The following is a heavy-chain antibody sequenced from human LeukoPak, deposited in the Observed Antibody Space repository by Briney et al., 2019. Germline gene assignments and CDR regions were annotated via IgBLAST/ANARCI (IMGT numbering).Heavy chain of an antibody. CDR2: INSDGSST. CDR1: GFTFSSYW. CDR3: ARGPYDYGDYVSDY. J-gene: IGHJ4*02. Sequence: GGSLRLSCAASGFTFSSYWMHWGRQAPGKGLVWVSRINSDGSSTSYADSVKGRFTISRDNAKNTLYLQMNSLRAEDTAVYYCARGPYDYGDYVSDYWGQGTLVTVSS. V-gene: IGHV3-74*01. D-gene: IGHD4-17*01.